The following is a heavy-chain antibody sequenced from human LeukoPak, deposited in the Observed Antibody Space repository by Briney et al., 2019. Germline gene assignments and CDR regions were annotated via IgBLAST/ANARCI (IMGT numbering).Heavy chain of an antibody. Sequence: PGGSLRLSCAASGFXFSNHWISWVRQAPGKGLEWVANIKQDGSEKYYVDSVKGRFTISRDNAKNSLYLQMNSLRAEDTAVYYCTRITMIRGVLDAGMDVWGQGTTVTVSS. CDR1: GFXFSNHW. V-gene: IGHV3-7*02. CDR2: IKQDGSEK. J-gene: IGHJ6*02. D-gene: IGHD3-10*01. CDR3: TRITMIRGVLDAGMDV.